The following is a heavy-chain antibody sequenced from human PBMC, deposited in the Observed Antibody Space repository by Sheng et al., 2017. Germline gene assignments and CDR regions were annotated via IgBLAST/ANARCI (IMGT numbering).Heavy chain of an antibody. CDR2: INHSGST. D-gene: IGHD5-18*01. CDR1: GGSFSGYY. J-gene: IGHJ2*01. Sequence: QVQLQQWGAGLLKPSETLSLTCAVYGGSFSGYYWSWIRQPPGKGLEWIGEINHSGSTNYNPSLKSRVTISVDTSKNQFSLKLSSVTAADTAVYYCARGRRRGYSYAPLRYWYFDLWGRGTLVTVSS. V-gene: IGHV4-34*01. CDR3: ARGRRRGYSYAPLRYWYFDL.